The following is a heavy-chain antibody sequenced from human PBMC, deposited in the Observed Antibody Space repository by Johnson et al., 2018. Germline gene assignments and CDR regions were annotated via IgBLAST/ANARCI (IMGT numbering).Heavy chain of an antibody. CDR2: ISYDGTNK. D-gene: IGHD3-3*01. CDR3: ATGRFLEWLPTNEYFHH. CDR1: GLTFSRDG. V-gene: IGHV3-30*03. Sequence: QVQLVQSGGGVVQPGRSRRLSCAASGLTFSRDGMHWVRQAPGKGLEWVAVISYDGTNKYYADSVKGRFTISRDNSRNTLYLQMNSLRGEDTAVYYCATGRFLEWLPTNEYFHHWGQGTLVTVSS. J-gene: IGHJ1*01.